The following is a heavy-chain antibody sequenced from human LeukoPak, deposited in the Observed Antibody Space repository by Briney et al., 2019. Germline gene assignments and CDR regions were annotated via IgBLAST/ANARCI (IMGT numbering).Heavy chain of an antibody. CDR1: GFTFSSYA. D-gene: IGHD2-15*01. J-gene: IGHJ4*02. CDR2: ISGSGGST. Sequence: GGSLRLSCSASGFTFSSYAMSWFRQAPGKGLEWVSAISGSGGSTYYADSVKGRFTISRDNSKNTLYLQMNSLRAEDTAVYYCAKDGYCSGGGCNSLVSGYWGQGTLVTVSS. V-gene: IGHV3-23*01. CDR3: AKDGYCSGGGCNSLVSGY.